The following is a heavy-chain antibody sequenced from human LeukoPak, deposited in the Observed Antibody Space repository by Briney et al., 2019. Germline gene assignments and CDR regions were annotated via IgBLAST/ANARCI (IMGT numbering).Heavy chain of an antibody. CDR3: AREGIVVVPAAMDDAFDI. J-gene: IGHJ3*02. D-gene: IGHD2-2*01. V-gene: IGHV3-7*01. CDR1: GFTFSRYY. Sequence: PGGSLRLSCAASGFTFSRYYMSWVRQAPGKGLEWVANINQDGSDKYYVDSVKGRFTISRDNAKNSLYLQMNSLRAEDTAVYYCAREGIVVVPAAMDDAFDIWGQGTMVTVSS. CDR2: INQDGSDK.